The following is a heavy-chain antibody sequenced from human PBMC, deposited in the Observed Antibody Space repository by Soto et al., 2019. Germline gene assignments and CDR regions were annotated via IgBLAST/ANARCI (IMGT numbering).Heavy chain of an antibody. Sequence: GGSLRLSCAASGFTFSSYAMSWVRQAPGKGLEWVSAISGSGGSTYYADSVKGRFTISRDNSKNTLYLQMNSLRAEDTAVYYCAKDLAVARVTAPDYWGQGTLVTVSS. CDR1: GFTFSSYA. J-gene: IGHJ4*02. D-gene: IGHD6-19*01. V-gene: IGHV3-23*01. CDR3: AKDLAVARVTAPDY. CDR2: ISGSGGST.